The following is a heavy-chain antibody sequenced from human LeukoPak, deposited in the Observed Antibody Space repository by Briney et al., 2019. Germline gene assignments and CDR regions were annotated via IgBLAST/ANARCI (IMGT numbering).Heavy chain of an antibody. CDR3: ARRYYDILTGHLDY. V-gene: IGHV5-51*01. CDR2: VYPGDSDT. CDR1: GYSFTSYW. D-gene: IGHD3-9*01. J-gene: IGHJ4*02. Sequence: GESLKISCKGSGYSFTSYWIGWVRQLPGKGLEWMGIVYPGDSDTRYSPSFQGQVTISADKSISTAYLQWSSLKASDTAMYYCARRYYDILTGHLDYWGQGTLVTVSS.